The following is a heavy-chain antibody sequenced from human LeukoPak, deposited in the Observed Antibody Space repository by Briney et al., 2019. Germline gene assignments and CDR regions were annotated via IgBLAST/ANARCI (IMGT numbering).Heavy chain of an antibody. J-gene: IGHJ4*02. Sequence: GGSLRLSCAASGFTFSSYAMHWVRQAPGKGLEWVAVISYDGSNKYYADSVKGRFTISRDNSKNTLYLQMNSLRAEDTAVYYCARGYYGSGSYLLYWGQGTLVTVSS. D-gene: IGHD3-10*01. CDR1: GFTFSSYA. CDR3: ARGYYGSGSYLLY. V-gene: IGHV3-30-3*01. CDR2: ISYDGSNK.